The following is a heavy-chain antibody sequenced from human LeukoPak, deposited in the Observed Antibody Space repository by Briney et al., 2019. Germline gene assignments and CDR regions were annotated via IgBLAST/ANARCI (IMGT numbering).Heavy chain of an antibody. CDR2: ISYDGSNK. V-gene: IGHV3-30*18. CDR3: AKGRERKWELPFPFDY. Sequence: PGRSLRLSCAASGFTFSSYGMHWVRQAPGKGLEWVAVISYDGSNKYYADSVKGRFTISRDNSKNTLYLQMNSLRAEDTAVYYCAKGRERKWELPFPFDYWGQGTLVTVSS. J-gene: IGHJ4*02. D-gene: IGHD1-26*01. CDR1: GFTFSSYG.